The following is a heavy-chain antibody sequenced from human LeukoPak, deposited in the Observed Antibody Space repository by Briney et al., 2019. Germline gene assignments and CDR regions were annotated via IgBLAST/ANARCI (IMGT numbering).Heavy chain of an antibody. D-gene: IGHD3-10*01. J-gene: IGHJ4*02. V-gene: IGHV3-49*04. CDR2: IRSKAYGGTT. CDR3: TRRSGSLHFDY. Sequence: SGGSLRLSCTASGFTFGDYAMSWVRQAPGKGLEWVGFIRSKAYGGTTECAASVKGRFTISRDDSKSIAYLQMNSLKTEDTAVYYCTRRSGSLHFDYWGQGTLVTVSS. CDR1: GFTFGDYA.